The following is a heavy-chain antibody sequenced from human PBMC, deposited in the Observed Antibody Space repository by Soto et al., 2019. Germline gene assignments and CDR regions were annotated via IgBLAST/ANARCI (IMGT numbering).Heavy chain of an antibody. D-gene: IGHD5-12*01. CDR3: AAGYSGYDEFDY. J-gene: IGHJ4*02. Sequence: GGSLRLSCAASGFTFSSYSMNWVRQAPGKGLEWVSSISSSSSYIYYADSVKGRFTISRDNAKNSLYLQMNSLRAEDTAVYYCAAGYSGYDEFDYWGQGTLVTVSS. CDR2: ISSSSSYI. V-gene: IGHV3-21*01. CDR1: GFTFSSYS.